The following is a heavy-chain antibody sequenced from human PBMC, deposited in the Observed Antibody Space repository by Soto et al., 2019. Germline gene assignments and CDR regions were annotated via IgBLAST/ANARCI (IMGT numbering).Heavy chain of an antibody. J-gene: IGHJ6*02. V-gene: IGHV1-18*01. D-gene: IGHD6-13*01. CDR2: ISAYNGNT. Sequence: ASVKVSCKASDYTFTSYGISWVRQAPGQGLEWMGWISAYNGNTNYAQKLQGRVTMTTDTSTSTAYMELRSLRSDDTAVYYCARGREQQLVRQGFYYYYYYGMDVWGQGTTVTVSS. CDR1: DYTFTSYG. CDR3: ARGREQQLVRQGFYYYYYYGMDV.